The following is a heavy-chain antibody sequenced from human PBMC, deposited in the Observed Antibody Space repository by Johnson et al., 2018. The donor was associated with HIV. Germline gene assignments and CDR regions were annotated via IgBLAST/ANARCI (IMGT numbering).Heavy chain of an antibody. CDR3: TTDYHVVFGAFDI. J-gene: IGHJ3*02. D-gene: IGHD1-14*01. CDR1: RFTFSNAW. Sequence: VQLVESGGGLVQPGGSLRLSCAASRFTFSNAWMSWVRQAPGKGLEWVGRIKTKTDGGTTDYAAPVKGRFTISRDDSKNTLYMQMNSLKTEDTAVYYCTTDYHVVFGAFDIWGQGTMVTVYS. V-gene: IGHV3-15*01. CDR2: IKTKTDGGTT.